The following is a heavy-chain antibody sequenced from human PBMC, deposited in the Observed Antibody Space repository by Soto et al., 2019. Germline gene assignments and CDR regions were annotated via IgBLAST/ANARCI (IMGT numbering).Heavy chain of an antibody. J-gene: IGHJ6*02. V-gene: IGHV4-59*08. D-gene: IGHD3-10*01. CDR3: ARHGFGPLHGLVDV. Sequence: QVQLQESGPGLVKPSETLSLTCTVSGGSITNYYCSWFRQPPGKGLDWIGYIKYDGYSAYNLSLKRRVPQSMDESQSQFSLMLYAVTATDTAVYYCARHGFGPLHGLVDVWGPGTTVIVS. CDR2: IKYDGYS. CDR1: GGSITNYY.